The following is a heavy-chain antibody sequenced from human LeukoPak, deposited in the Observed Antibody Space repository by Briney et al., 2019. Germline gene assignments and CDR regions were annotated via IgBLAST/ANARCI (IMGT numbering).Heavy chain of an antibody. CDR3: ARRESSGSIDY. V-gene: IGHV5-51*01. D-gene: IGHD3-22*01. J-gene: IGHJ4*02. Sequence: GESLKISCKGSGYSFTNYWIGWVRQVPGKGLEWVGIIYPGDSDVRYSPSFQSQVTISADKSISTAYLQWSSLKASDTAMYYCARRESSGSIDYWGQGTLVTVSS. CDR2: IYPGDSDV. CDR1: GYSFTNYW.